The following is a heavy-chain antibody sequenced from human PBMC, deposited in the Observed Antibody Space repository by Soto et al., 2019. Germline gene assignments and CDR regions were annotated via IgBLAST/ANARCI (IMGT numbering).Heavy chain of an antibody. Sequence: EVQLLESGGGLVQPGGSLRLSCAASGFTFSSYAMSWVRQAPGKGLEWVSAISGSGGSTYYADSGKGRFTISRDNSKNTLYLQMNSLRAEDTAVYYCATGDMAILTEYFQHWGQGTLVTVSS. CDR2: ISGSGGST. V-gene: IGHV3-23*01. J-gene: IGHJ1*01. CDR3: ATGDMAILTEYFQH. CDR1: GFTFSSYA. D-gene: IGHD2-15*01.